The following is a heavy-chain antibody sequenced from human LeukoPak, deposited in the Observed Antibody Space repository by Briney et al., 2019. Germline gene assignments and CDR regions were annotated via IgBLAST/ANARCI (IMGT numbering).Heavy chain of an antibody. Sequence: GSPRLSSAPSGFTPSGYWMHWVPPGPGKGRLWGSRIKSDGSATSYADSVKGRFTISRDIAKNTLYLQMNSLGAEDTAVYYCARGVDYDTSGPDHWGQGTVVSVSS. J-gene: IGHJ4*02. CDR2: IKSDGSAT. CDR1: GFTPSGYW. CDR3: ARGVDYDTSGPDH. D-gene: IGHD3-22*01. V-gene: IGHV3-74*01.